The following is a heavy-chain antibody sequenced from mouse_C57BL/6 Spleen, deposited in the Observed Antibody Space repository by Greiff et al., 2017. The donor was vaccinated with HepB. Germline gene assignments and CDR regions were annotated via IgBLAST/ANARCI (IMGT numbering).Heavy chain of an antibody. J-gene: IGHJ1*03. Sequence: QVQLKQPGAELVRPGSSVKLSCKASGYTFTSYWMHWVKQRPIQGLEWIGNIDPSDSETHYNQKFKDKATLTVDKSSSTAYMQLSSLTSEDSVVYYCAREDYSRYFDVWGTGTTVTVSS. CDR2: IDPSDSET. V-gene: IGHV1-52*01. CDR3: AREDYSRYFDV. CDR1: GYTFTSYW. D-gene: IGHD2-5*01.